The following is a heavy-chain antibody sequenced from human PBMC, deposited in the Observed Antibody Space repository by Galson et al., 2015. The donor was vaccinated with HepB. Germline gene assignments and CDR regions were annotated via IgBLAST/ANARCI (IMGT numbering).Heavy chain of an antibody. CDR2: IYYSGTT. J-gene: IGHJ5*02. D-gene: IGHD3-3*01. Sequence: ATLSLTCTVSGASISSSHYYWGWIRQPPGKGLEWIGSIYYSGTTYYNPSLKSRVTISVDTSKNHFSLKLTSVTAADTAVYFCARSTSGDFLNGYSNWFDPWGQGTLVTVSS. CDR3: ARSTSGDFLNGYSNWFDP. CDR1: GASISSSHYY. V-gene: IGHV4-39*07.